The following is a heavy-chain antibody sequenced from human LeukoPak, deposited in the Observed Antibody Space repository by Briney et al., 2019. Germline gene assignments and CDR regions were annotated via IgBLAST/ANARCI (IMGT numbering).Heavy chain of an antibody. J-gene: IGHJ4*02. Sequence: SETLSLTCAVSGYSISSGYYWGWIRQPPGKGLEWIGSIYHSGSTYYNPSLKSRVTISVDTSKNQFSLKLSSVTAADTAVYYCARDGPVRIFGVGNSPYYFDYWGQGTLVPVSS. D-gene: IGHD3-3*01. CDR1: GYSISSGYY. CDR2: IYHSGST. CDR3: ARDGPVRIFGVGNSPYYFDY. V-gene: IGHV4-38-2*02.